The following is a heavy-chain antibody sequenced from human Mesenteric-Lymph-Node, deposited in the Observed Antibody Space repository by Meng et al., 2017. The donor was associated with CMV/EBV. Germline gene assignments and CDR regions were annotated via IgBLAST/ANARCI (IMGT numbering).Heavy chain of an antibody. V-gene: IGHV3-66*01. Sequence: GGSLKISCAGSGFAVSRNYMSWVRQAPGKGLEWVSVIYDDDSTSYADSVKGRFTISRDKSKNSLYLQMNSLRAEDTAVYYCARGGSGSYYWAFDYWGQGTLVTVSS. CDR3: ARGGSGSYYWAFDY. J-gene: IGHJ4*02. D-gene: IGHD3-10*01. CDR1: GFAVSRNY. CDR2: IYDDDST.